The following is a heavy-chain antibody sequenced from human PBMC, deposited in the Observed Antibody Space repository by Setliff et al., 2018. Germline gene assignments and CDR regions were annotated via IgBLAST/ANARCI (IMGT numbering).Heavy chain of an antibody. V-gene: IGHV4-34*12. D-gene: IGHD2-15*01. CDR1: GGSFSGYY. CDR2: IIHSGST. CDR3: ARSFSRSEKFLLDS. Sequence: SETLSLTCAVYGGSFSGYYWSWIRQPPGKRLEWIGEIIHSGSTNYNPSLRSRVTISMDTSKNQFSLKVSSVTAADTAVYYCARSFSRSEKFLLDSWGQGALVTVSS. J-gene: IGHJ4*02.